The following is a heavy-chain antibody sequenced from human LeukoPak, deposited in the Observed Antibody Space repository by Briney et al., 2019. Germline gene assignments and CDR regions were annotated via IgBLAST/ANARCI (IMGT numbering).Heavy chain of an antibody. CDR3: ARAPPTDDYGDRLDY. J-gene: IGHJ4*02. V-gene: IGHV3-30-3*01. CDR1: GFTFSSYA. CDR2: ISYDGSNK. Sequence: GGSLRLSCAASGFTFSSYAMHWVRQAPGKGLEWVAVISYDGSNKYYADSVKGRFTISRDNSKNTLYLQMNSLRAEDTAVYYCARAPPTDDYGDRLDYWGQGTLVTVSS. D-gene: IGHD4-17*01.